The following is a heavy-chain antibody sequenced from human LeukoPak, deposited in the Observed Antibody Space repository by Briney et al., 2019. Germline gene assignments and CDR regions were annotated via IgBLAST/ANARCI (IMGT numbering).Heavy chain of an antibody. Sequence: GGSLRLSCAASGFTFSSYAMSWVRQAPGKGLEWVSAISGSGGSTYYADPVKGRFTISRGNSKNTLYLQMNSLRAEDTAVYYCAKYGGYDGYFDYWGQGTLVTVSS. V-gene: IGHV3-23*01. J-gene: IGHJ4*02. CDR1: GFTFSSYA. D-gene: IGHD5-12*01. CDR2: ISGSGGST. CDR3: AKYGGYDGYFDY.